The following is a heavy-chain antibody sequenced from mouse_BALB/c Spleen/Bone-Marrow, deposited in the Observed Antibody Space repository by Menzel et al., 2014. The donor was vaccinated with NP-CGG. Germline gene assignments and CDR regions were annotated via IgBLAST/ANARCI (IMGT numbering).Heavy chain of an antibody. CDR2: IEPSDSYT. CDR3: ARGRTTVVSDY. Sequence: LVESGAEVVKPGASVKVSCKASGYTFTNYWMQWVKQRPGQGLEWIGEIEPSDSYTNYNQDFKGKATLTVDKSSSTAYMQLSSLISEDSAVYYCARGRTTVVSDYWGQGTSLTVSS. V-gene: IGHV1-69*02. J-gene: IGHJ2*02. CDR1: GYTFTNYW. D-gene: IGHD1-1*01.